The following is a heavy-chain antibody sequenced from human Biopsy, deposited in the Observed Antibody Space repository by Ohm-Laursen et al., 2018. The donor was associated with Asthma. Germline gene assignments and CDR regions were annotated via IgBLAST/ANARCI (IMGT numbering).Heavy chain of an antibody. CDR2: ISSSSSTI. V-gene: IGHV3-48*02. CDR3: ARFKRGYSYGYAGVFDY. CDR1: GFTFSSYS. J-gene: IGHJ4*02. D-gene: IGHD5-18*01. Sequence: GSLRLSCTASGFTFSSYSMNWVRRAPGKGLEWVSYISSSSSTIYYADSVKGRFTISRDNAKNSLYLQMNSLRDEDTAVYYCARFKRGYSYGYAGVFDYWGQGTLVTVSS.